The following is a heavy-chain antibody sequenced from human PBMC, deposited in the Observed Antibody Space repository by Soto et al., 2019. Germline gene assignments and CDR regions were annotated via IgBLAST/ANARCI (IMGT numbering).Heavy chain of an antibody. Sequence: QVQLVQSGAEVKKPGASVKVSCKASGYTFTSYDINWVRQATGQGLEWMGWMNPNSGNTAYAQKFQGRATMTRTTPTRTPSMALSSLRSADTAVYYSARAVVGGNLPNWGQGTLVTVSS. J-gene: IGHJ4*02. V-gene: IGHV1-8*01. D-gene: IGHD2-15*01. CDR1: GYTFTSYD. CDR2: MNPNSGNT. CDR3: ARAVVGGNLPN.